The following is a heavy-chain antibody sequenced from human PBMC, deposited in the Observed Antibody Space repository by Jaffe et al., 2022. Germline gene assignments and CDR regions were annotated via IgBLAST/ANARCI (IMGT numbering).Heavy chain of an antibody. CDR2: IYYSGST. J-gene: IGHJ4*02. Sequence: QVQLQESGPGLVKPSETLSLTCTVSGGSISSYYWSWIRQPPGKGLEWIGYIYYSGSTNYNPSLKSRVTISVDTSKNQFSLKLSSVTAADTAVYYCARYGEIAVAGLDYWGQGTLVTVSS. D-gene: IGHD6-19*01. CDR3: ARYGEIAVAGLDY. V-gene: IGHV4-59*01. CDR1: GGSISSYY.